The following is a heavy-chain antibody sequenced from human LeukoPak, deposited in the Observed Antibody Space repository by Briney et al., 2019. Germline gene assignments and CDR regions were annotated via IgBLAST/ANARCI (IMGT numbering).Heavy chain of an antibody. V-gene: IGHV1-69*13. CDR2: IIPIFGTA. CDR3: ARDRKLPEGMAALNWFDP. J-gene: IGHJ5*02. D-gene: IGHD6-13*01. CDR1: GGTFSSYA. Sequence: SVKVSCKASGGTFSSYAISWERQAPGQGLEWMGGIIPIFGTANYAQKFQGRVTITADESTSTAYMELSSLRSEDTAVYYCARDRKLPEGMAALNWFDPWGQGTLVTVSS.